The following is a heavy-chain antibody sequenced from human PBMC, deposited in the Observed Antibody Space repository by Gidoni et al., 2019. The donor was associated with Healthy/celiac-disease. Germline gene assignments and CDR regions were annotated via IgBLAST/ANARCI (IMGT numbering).Heavy chain of an antibody. CDR2: IIPILGIA. Sequence: QVQLVQSGAEVKKPGSSVKVSCTASGGTFSSYTNSWVRQAPGQGLEWMGRIIPILGIAHYAQKFQGRVTITSDKSTSTAYMELSSLRSEDTAVYYCARVSITMVRGVIRPIEEPQYGMDVWGQGTTVTVSS. CDR1: GGTFSSYT. J-gene: IGHJ6*02. V-gene: IGHV1-69*02. CDR3: ARVSITMVRGVIRPIEEPQYGMDV. D-gene: IGHD3-10*01.